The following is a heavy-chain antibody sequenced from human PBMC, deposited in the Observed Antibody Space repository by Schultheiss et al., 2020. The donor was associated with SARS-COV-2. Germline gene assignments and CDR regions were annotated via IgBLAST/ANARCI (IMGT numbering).Heavy chain of an antibody. Sequence: SETLSLTCDVSGYSISSVEYWGWIRQPPGKGLEWIGSIWQSETTYYNPSLESRVTISVDTSKNQFSLKLSSVTAADTAVYYCARELRNYDFWRGYSSGGMDVWGQGTTVTVSS. CDR2: IWQSETT. J-gene: IGHJ6*02. CDR1: GYSISSVEY. D-gene: IGHD3-3*01. V-gene: IGHV4-38-2*02. CDR3: ARELRNYDFWRGYSSGGMDV.